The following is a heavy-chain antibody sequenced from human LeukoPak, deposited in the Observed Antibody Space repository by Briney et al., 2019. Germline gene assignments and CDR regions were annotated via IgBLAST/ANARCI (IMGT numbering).Heavy chain of an antibody. CDR2: IKFDGSEK. Sequence: PGGSLRLSCAASGFTFSNYWMTWVRQAPGKGLEWMASIKFDGSEKYYVDSVKGRFTISRDNSKNTLYLQMNSLRAEDTAVYYCAKVTSGSYVDYWGQGTLVTVSS. V-gene: IGHV3-7*03. CDR1: GFTFSNYW. CDR3: AKVTSGSYVDY. D-gene: IGHD1-26*01. J-gene: IGHJ4*02.